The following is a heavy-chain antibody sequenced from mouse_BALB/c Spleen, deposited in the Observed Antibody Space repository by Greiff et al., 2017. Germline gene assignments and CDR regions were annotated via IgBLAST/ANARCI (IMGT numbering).Heavy chain of an antibody. V-gene: IGHV2-9*02. CDR1: GYSLTSYG. J-gene: IGHJ4*01. CDR3: ARDYLRAMDY. Sequence: QVQLKESGPGLVAPSQSLSITCTVSGYSLTSYGVHWVRQPPGQGLEWLGVIWAGGGTNYNSALMSRLSISKDNSKSQVFLKMNSLQTDDTAMYYCARDYLRAMDYWGQGTSVTVAS. CDR2: IWAGGGT.